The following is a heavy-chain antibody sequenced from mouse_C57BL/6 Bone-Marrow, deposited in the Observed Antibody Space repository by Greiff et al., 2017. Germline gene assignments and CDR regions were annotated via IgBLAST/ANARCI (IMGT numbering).Heavy chain of an antibody. CDR3: AREDYDYDDGFAY. D-gene: IGHD2-4*01. J-gene: IGHJ3*01. Sequence: VQLQQSGAELARPGASVKLSCKASGYTFTSYGISWVKQRTGQGLEWIGEIYPRSGNTYYNEKFKGKATLTADKSSSTAYMELRSLTSEYSAVYVCAREDYDYDDGFAYWGQGTLVTVSA. V-gene: IGHV1-81*01. CDR2: IYPRSGNT. CDR1: GYTFTSYG.